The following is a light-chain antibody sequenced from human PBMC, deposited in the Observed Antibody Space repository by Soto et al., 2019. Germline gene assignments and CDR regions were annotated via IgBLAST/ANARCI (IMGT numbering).Light chain of an antibody. Sequence: QSVLTQPRSVSGSPGQSVTISCTATTSDVGGYNYVSWYRQHPGKAPKLLIYDVTKRPSGVPGRFSGSKSDNTASLTISGLQAEDEADYYCCSYAGSYSLLFGGGTKLTVL. CDR1: TSDVGGYNY. CDR2: DVT. V-gene: IGLV2-11*01. J-gene: IGLJ2*01. CDR3: CSYAGSYSLL.